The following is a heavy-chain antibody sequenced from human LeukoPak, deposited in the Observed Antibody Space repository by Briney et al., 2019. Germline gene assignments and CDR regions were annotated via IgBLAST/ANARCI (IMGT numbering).Heavy chain of an antibody. CDR1: GYTFTGYY. V-gene: IGHV1-2*04. Sequence: ASVKVSCKASGYTFTGYYMHWVRQAPGQGLEWMGWINPNSGGTNYAQKFQGWVTMTRDTSISTAYMELSSLRSEDTVVYYCARDREYSYGYIDYWGQGTLVTVSS. CDR2: INPNSGGT. D-gene: IGHD5-18*01. CDR3: ARDREYSYGYIDY. J-gene: IGHJ4*02.